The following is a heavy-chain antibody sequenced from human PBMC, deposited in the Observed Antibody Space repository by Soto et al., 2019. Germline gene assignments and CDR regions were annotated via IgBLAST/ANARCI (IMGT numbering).Heavy chain of an antibody. D-gene: IGHD6-13*01. CDR1: GFTFSSYS. Sequence: GGSLRLSFAASGFTFSSYSMNWVRQAPGKGLEWVSYISSSSSTIYYADSVKGRFTISRDNAKNSLYLQMNSLRDEDTAVYYCARDMAAAGTGYYYYGMDVWGQGTTVTVSS. J-gene: IGHJ6*02. CDR2: ISSSSSTI. V-gene: IGHV3-48*02. CDR3: ARDMAAAGTGYYYYGMDV.